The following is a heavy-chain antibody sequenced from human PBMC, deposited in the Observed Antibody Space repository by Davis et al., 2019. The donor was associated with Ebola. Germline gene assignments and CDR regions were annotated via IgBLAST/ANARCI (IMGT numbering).Heavy chain of an antibody. D-gene: IGHD3-3*01. V-gene: IGHV1-18*04. Sequence: AASVKVSCKASGYTFTSYGISWVRQAPGQGLEWMGWISAYNGNTNYAQKLQGRVTMTTDTSTSTAYMELRSLRSDDTVVYYCARDRGTVFGVLITPLDSWGQGTLVTVSS. CDR1: GYTFTSYG. CDR2: ISAYNGNT. J-gene: IGHJ4*02. CDR3: ARDRGTVFGVLITPLDS.